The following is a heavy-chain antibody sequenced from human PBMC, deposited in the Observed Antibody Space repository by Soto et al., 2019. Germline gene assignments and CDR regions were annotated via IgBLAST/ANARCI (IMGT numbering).Heavy chain of an antibody. CDR1: GFTFSSYA. Sequence: GGSLRLSCAASGFTFSSYAMSWVRQAPGKGLEWVSAISGSGGSTYYADSVKGRFTISRDNSKNTLYLQMNSLRAEDTAVYYCANGTRILWFGELFDGMDVWGQGTTVTVSS. D-gene: IGHD3-10*01. J-gene: IGHJ6*02. CDR2: ISGSGGST. V-gene: IGHV3-23*01. CDR3: ANGTRILWFGELFDGMDV.